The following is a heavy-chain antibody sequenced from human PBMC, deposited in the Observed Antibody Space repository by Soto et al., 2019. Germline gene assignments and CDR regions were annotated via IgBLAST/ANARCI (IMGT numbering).Heavy chain of an antibody. CDR2: ISAYNGNT. V-gene: IGHV1-18*01. Sequence: QVQLVQSGAEVKKPGASVKVSCKASGYTFTSYGISWVRQAPGQGLEWMGWISAYNGNTNYAQKLQGRVTMTTDTSTSTAYMELRSLRSDDTAVYYCAREREILLWFWESYFDYWGQGTLVTVSS. CDR3: AREREILLWFWESYFDY. J-gene: IGHJ4*02. D-gene: IGHD3-10*01. CDR1: GYTFTSYG.